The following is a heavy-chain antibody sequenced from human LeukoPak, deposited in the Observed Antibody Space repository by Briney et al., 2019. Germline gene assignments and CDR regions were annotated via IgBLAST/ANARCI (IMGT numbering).Heavy chain of an antibody. J-gene: IGHJ5*02. D-gene: IGHD3-10*01. CDR1: GGSISGYY. CDR2: VYHSGGT. Sequence: PSETLSLTCTVSGGSISGYYWTWIRQPPGKGLEWIGYVYHSGGTSYNPSLKSRVTIAVDTSKNQFSLKLTSVTAADTAVYYRARDNADYASGGDWFDPWGQGTLVTVSS. V-gene: IGHV4-59*01. CDR3: ARDNADYASGGDWFDP.